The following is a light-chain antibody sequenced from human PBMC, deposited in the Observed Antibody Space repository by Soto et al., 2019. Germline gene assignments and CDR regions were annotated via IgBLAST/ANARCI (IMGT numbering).Light chain of an antibody. V-gene: IGKV1-27*01. CDR1: QGISNY. CDR2: AAS. CDR3: QKYNSAPHT. Sequence: DIQMTQSPSSLSASVGDRVTITCRASQGISNYLAWYQQKPGKVPKLLIYAASTLQSGDPSRFSGSGSETDFTLTISNLQPEDVANYYCQKYNSAPHTFGGGTKVEIK. J-gene: IGKJ4*02.